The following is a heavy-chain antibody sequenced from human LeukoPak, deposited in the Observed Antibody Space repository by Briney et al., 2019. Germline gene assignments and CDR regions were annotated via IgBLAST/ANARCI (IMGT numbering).Heavy chain of an antibody. CDR1: GFTFSSYS. CDR3: ARDRGYSSSSGYFQH. D-gene: IGHD6-6*01. CDR2: ISSSSSHI. Sequence: PGGSLRLSCAASGFTFSSYSMNWVRQAPGKGLEWVSSISSSSSHIYYADSVKGRFTISRDNAKNSLYLQMNSLRAEDTAVYYCARDRGYSSSSGYFQHWGQGTLVTVSS. V-gene: IGHV3-21*01. J-gene: IGHJ1*01.